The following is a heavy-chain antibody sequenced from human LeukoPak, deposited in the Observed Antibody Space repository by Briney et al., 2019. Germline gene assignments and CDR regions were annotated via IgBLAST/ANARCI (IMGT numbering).Heavy chain of an antibody. J-gene: IGHJ4*02. CDR2: VNSGNGDT. V-gene: IGHV1-3*01. Sequence: GASVKVSCKASGYTFTSSAVHWVRQAPGLSLEWMGWVNSGNGDTKYSQKFQGRVTFIRDTSASTAYMELSSLTSEDTAMYYCARGSSGYPYYLDYWGQGTLVTVSS. D-gene: IGHD3-22*01. CDR1: GYTFTSSA. CDR3: ARGSSGYPYYLDY.